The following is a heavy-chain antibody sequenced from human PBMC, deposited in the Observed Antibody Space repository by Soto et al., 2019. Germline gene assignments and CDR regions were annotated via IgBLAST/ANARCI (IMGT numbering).Heavy chain of an antibody. J-gene: IGHJ4*02. D-gene: IGHD6-19*01. CDR2: IYHSGST. CDR1: GGSISSGGYS. Sequence: PSETLSLTCAVSGGSISSGGYSWSWIRQPPGKGLEWIGYIYHSGSTYYNPSLKSRVTISVDRSKNQFSLELSSVTAADTAVYYCARVLITGSHYSGGWYYFDSWGQGTQVTVSS. CDR3: ARVLITGSHYSGGWYYFDS. V-gene: IGHV4-30-2*01.